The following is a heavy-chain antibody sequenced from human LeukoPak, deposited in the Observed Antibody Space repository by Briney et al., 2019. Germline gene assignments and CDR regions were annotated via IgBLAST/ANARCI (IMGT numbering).Heavy chain of an antibody. CDR3: ARGKYGDYFIDY. V-gene: IGHV3-74*01. CDR2: IKPDGSDT. CDR1: GFTFSTYS. D-gene: IGHD4-17*01. Sequence: PGGSLRLSCAASGFTFSTYSMNWLRQAPGKGLVWVSRIKPDGSDTNYADSVKGRFTISRDNAKNTVYLQMNSLRAEDTAVYYCARGKYGDYFIDYWGQGTLVTVSS. J-gene: IGHJ4*02.